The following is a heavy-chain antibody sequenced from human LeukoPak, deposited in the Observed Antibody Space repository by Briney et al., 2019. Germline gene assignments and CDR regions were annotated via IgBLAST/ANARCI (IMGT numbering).Heavy chain of an antibody. CDR3: ANDGNYYDSSGYYYGYFQH. CDR1: GGSISSSSYY. V-gene: IGHV4-39*07. D-gene: IGHD3-22*01. J-gene: IGHJ1*01. CDR2: IYYSGST. Sequence: PSETLSLTCTVSGGSISSSSYYWGWIRQPPGKGLEWIGSIYYSGSTYYNPSLKSRVTISVDTSKNQFSLKLSSVTAADTAVYYCANDGNYYDSSGYYYGYFQHWGQGTLVTVSS.